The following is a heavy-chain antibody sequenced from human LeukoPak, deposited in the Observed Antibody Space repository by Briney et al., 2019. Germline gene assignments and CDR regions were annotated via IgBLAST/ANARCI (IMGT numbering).Heavy chain of an antibody. CDR3: ARVSSGSYSDAFDI. CDR2: IWYDGSNK. V-gene: IGHV3-33*01. Sequence: GGSLRLSCAASGFTFSSYGMHWVRQAPGKGLEWVAVIWYDGSNKYYADFVKGRFTISRDNSKNTLYLQMNSLRAEDTAVYYCARVSSGSYSDAFDIWGQGTMVTVSS. CDR1: GFTFSSYG. D-gene: IGHD1-26*01. J-gene: IGHJ3*02.